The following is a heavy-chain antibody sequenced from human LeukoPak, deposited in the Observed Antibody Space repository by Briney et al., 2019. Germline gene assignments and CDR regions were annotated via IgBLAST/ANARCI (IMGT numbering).Heavy chain of an antibody. Sequence: ASVKVSCKASGGTFSSYAISWVRQAPGQGLEWMGGIIPIFGTANYAQKFQGRVTITADESTSTAYMELSSLRSEDTAVYYCARGTPPTTRYSRVWSTYFDYWGQGTLVTVSS. D-gene: IGHD6-19*01. CDR1: GGTFSSYA. CDR2: IIPIFGTA. CDR3: ARGTPPTTRYSRVWSTYFDY. J-gene: IGHJ4*02. V-gene: IGHV1-69*13.